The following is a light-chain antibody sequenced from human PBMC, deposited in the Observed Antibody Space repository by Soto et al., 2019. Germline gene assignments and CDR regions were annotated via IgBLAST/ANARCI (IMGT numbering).Light chain of an antibody. J-gene: IGKJ3*01. V-gene: IGKV1-39*01. Sequence: DIQMTQSPSSLSASVGDRVTITCRASQSISSYLNWYQQKPGKAPNLLIYAASNLQSGVPSRLSGSGSGTDFTLTISSLQPEDFATYYCQQSYSTPPFTFGPGTKVDIK. CDR1: QSISSY. CDR3: QQSYSTPPFT. CDR2: AAS.